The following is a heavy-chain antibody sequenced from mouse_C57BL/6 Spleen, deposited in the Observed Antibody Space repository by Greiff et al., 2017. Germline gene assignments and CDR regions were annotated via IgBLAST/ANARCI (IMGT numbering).Heavy chain of an antibody. CDR1: GFTFSSYG. V-gene: IGHV5-6*01. J-gene: IGHJ2*01. Sequence: EVKLMESGGDLVKPGGSLKLSCAASGFTFSSYGMSWVRQTPDKRLEWVATISSGGGYTYYPDSVKGRFTISRDNANNTLYLQMSSLKSEDTAMYYCARWNDYDDVSFDYRGKGTTLTVSS. CDR3: ARWNDYDDVSFDY. D-gene: IGHD2-4*01. CDR2: ISSGGGYT.